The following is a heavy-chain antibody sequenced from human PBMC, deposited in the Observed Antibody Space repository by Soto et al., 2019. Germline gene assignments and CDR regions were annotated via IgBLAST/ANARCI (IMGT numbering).Heavy chain of an antibody. Sequence: PGESLKISCKGSGYSFSSYWIAWVRQMPGKGLEWMGTIYPGDSDTRYSPSFQGQVTISADKSISSAYLQWSSLKDSDTAMYYCARIGSSGYDMEGMDVWGQGTTVTVSS. D-gene: IGHD3-22*01. CDR2: IYPGDSDT. V-gene: IGHV5-51*01. J-gene: IGHJ6*02. CDR1: GYSFSSYW. CDR3: ARIGSSGYDMEGMDV.